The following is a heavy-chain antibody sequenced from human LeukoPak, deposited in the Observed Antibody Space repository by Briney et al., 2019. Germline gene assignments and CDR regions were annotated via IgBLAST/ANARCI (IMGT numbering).Heavy chain of an antibody. CDR1: EFTFNDYG. CDR3: TRGDLVGVTGRAYQH. D-gene: IGHD1-26*01. CDR2: IKQDGSEK. J-gene: IGHJ1*01. Sequence: SGGSLRLSCAASEFTFNDYGMSWVRQAPGKGLEWVANIKQDGSEKYYMDSVKGRFTISRDNAKNSLYLQMNSLRAEDTAVYYCTRGDLVGVTGRAYQHWGQGTLATVSS. V-gene: IGHV3-7*01.